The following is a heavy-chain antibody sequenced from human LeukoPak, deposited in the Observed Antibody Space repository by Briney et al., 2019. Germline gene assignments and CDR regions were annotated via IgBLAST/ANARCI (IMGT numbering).Heavy chain of an antibody. CDR3: AKYLRSGSYYDY. D-gene: IGHD1-26*01. V-gene: IGHV3-23*01. CDR1: GFTFINYA. Sequence: GGSLRLSCAASGFTFINYAMSWVRKAPGKGLEWVSAISGSGGSTYYADSVKGRFTISRDNSKNTLYLQINSLRAEDTAVYYCAKYLRSGSYYDYWGRGTLVTVSS. CDR2: ISGSGGST. J-gene: IGHJ4*02.